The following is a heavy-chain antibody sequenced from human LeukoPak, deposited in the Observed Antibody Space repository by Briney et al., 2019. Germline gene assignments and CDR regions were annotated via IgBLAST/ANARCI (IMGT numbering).Heavy chain of an antibody. J-gene: IGHJ4*02. Sequence: SETLSLTCTVSGGSISRYYWSWIRQPPGKGLEWIGYIYYSGSTNYNPSLKSRVTISVDTSKNQFSLKLSSVTAADTAVYYCARGIAAAGTDYWGQGTLVTVSS. V-gene: IGHV4-59*01. CDR2: IYYSGST. CDR1: GGSISRYY. D-gene: IGHD6-13*01. CDR3: ARGIAAAGTDY.